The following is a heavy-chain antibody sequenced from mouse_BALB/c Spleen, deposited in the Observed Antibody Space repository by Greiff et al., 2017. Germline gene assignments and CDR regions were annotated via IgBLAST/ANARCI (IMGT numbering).Heavy chain of an antibody. CDR2: IYPSDSYT. CDR3: TRDSSGYFDY. J-gene: IGHJ2*01. V-gene: IGHV1-69*02. Sequence: QVQLQQPGAELVRPGASVKLSCKASGYTFTSYWINWVKQRPGQGLEWIGNIYPSDSYTNYNQKFKDKATLTVDKSSSTAYMQLSSPTSEDSAVYYCTRDSSGYFDYWGQGTTLTVSS. D-gene: IGHD3-2*01. CDR1: GYTFTSYW.